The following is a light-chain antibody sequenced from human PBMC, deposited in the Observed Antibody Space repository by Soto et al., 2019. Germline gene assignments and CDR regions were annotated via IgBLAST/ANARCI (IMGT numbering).Light chain of an antibody. CDR1: QSVNSNY. J-gene: IGKJ5*01. CDR2: DTS. V-gene: IGKV3D-20*01. CDR3: QQDGSSPT. Sequence: EIVLTQSPATLSLSPGERATLSCGASQSVNSNYLAWYQQKPGLAPRLVIYDTSRRAPGIPDRLTGSWSGTDFPLTISRLEAEDSANYYCQQDGSSPTFGQGTRLEIK.